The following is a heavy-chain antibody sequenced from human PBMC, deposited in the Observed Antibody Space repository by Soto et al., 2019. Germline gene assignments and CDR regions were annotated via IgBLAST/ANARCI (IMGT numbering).Heavy chain of an antibody. D-gene: IGHD6-19*01. J-gene: IGHJ6*04. CDR3: ARDKSVACTRGYYYGMDV. Sequence: QVQLVESGGGVVQPGRSLRLSCAASGFTFSSYAMHWVRQAPGKGLEWVAVISYDGSNKYYADSVKGRFTISSDNSNNTLYLQMNSVRAEDTAVYYCARDKSVACTRGYYYGMDVSGEGTTFTVSS. CDR2: ISYDGSNK. V-gene: IGHV3-30-3*01. CDR1: GFTFSSYA.